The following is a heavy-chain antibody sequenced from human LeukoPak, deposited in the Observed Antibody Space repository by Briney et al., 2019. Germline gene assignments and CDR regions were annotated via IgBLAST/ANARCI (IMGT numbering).Heavy chain of an antibody. CDR2: ITNSGDTT. Sequence: GGSLRLSCAASGFTFSSYAMSWVRQAPGKGLEWVSAITNSGDTTYFADSVKGRFTISRDNSKNTLFLQLHSLSAEDTAVYYCAKTRGYCSGGSCYCDYWGQGTLVTVSS. CDR1: GFTFSSYA. D-gene: IGHD2-15*01. J-gene: IGHJ4*02. CDR3: AKTRGYCSGGSCYCDY. V-gene: IGHV3-23*01.